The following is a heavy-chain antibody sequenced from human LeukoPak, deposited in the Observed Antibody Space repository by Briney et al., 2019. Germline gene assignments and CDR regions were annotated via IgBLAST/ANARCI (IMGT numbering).Heavy chain of an antibody. CDR3: ARDGRAVAGNGGADAFDI. D-gene: IGHD6-19*01. Sequence: GESLRLSCAASGFTFSSYAIHWVRQAPGKGLEWVAVILNNGSNKYYADSVKGRFTISRDNSKNTLYLQMNSLRAEDTAVYYCARDGRAVAGNGGADAFDIWGQGTMVTVST. CDR2: ILNNGSNK. V-gene: IGHV3-30-3*01. CDR1: GFTFSSYA. J-gene: IGHJ3*02.